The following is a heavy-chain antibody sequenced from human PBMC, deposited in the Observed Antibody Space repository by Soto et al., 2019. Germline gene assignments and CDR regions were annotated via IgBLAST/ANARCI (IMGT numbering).Heavy chain of an antibody. V-gene: IGHV1-8*01. CDR1: GYTFTSYD. J-gene: IGHJ4*02. D-gene: IGHD3-9*01. CDR2: MNPNSGNT. Sequence: ASVKVSCKASGYTFTSYDINWVRQATGQGLEWMGWMNPNSGNTGYAQKFQGRVTMTRNTSISTAYMELSSLRSEDTAVYYCARGSGRYFDWLSETPFDYWGQGTLVTVS. CDR3: ARGSGRYFDWLSETPFDY.